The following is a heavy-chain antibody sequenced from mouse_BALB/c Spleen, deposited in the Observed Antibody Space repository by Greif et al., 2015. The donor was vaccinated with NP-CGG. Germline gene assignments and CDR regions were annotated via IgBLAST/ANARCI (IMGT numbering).Heavy chain of an antibody. V-gene: IGHV1-55*01. CDR1: GYNFTSYW. CDR2: IYPGSGST. D-gene: IGHD1-2*01. CDR3: ARRGGHYYGYYYYAMDY. J-gene: IGHJ4*01. Sequence: QVQLKQSGAELVKPGTSVKLSCKASGYNFTSYWINWVKLRPGQGLEWIGDIYPGSGSTNYNEKFKSKATLTVDTSSSTAYMQLSSLASEDSALYYCARRGGHYYGYYYYAMDYWGQGTSVTVSS.